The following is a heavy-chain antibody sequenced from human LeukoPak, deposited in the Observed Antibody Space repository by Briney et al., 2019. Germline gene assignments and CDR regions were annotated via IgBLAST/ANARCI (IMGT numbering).Heavy chain of an antibody. V-gene: IGHV3-7*01. CDR3: TRVGYCSSTTCYTGDGFDY. J-gene: IGHJ4*02. CDR1: GFTFSSYW. CDR2: IKQDGSEK. Sequence: GSLSLSCAASGFTFSSYWMSWVRQAPGKGLEWVANIKQDGSEKYYVDSVKGRFTISRDNAKNSLYLQMNSLRAEDTAVYYCTRVGYCSSTTCYTGDGFDYWGQGTLVTVSS. D-gene: IGHD2-2*02.